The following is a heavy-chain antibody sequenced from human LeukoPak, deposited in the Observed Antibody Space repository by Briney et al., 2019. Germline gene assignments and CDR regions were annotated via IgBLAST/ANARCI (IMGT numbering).Heavy chain of an antibody. CDR2: VYYGGVT. V-gene: IGHV4-39*01. J-gene: IGHJ4*02. CDR3: ARHVLGGSYFDY. CDR1: SGSIISHDYY. Sequence: SETLSLTCTVSSGSIISHDYYWAWIRQPPGKGLEWIGNVYYGGVTYYNPSLKSRVTISVDTSKNQFSLKLTSMTAADTAVYYRARHVLGGSYFDYWGQGTLVTVSS. D-gene: IGHD1-26*01.